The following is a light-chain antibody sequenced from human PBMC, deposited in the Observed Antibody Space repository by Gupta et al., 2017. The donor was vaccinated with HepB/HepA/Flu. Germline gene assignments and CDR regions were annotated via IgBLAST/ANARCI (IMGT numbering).Light chain of an antibody. CDR1: QSVLHSSNSKNY. CDR3: QQYYSMWT. CDR2: WAS. J-gene: IGKJ1*01. V-gene: IGKV4-1*01. Sequence: DIVMTQSPDSLAVSLGERATINCKSSQSVLHSSNSKNYLAWYQQQPGQPPKLLIYWASTRESGVPDGFSGSGSGTDFTLTISSLQAEDVAVYYLQQYYSMWTFGQGTKVEIK.